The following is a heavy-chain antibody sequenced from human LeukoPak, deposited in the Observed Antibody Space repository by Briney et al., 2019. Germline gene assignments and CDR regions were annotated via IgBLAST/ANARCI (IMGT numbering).Heavy chain of an antibody. V-gene: IGHV4-39*01. D-gene: IGHD5/OR15-5a*01. CDR1: GGSISSGFYY. J-gene: IGHJ4*02. CDR3: ATLVSTRYYFDY. CDR2: IYYSGTT. Sequence: PSETLSLTCTVSGGSISSGFYYWGWIRQPPGKGLEWIGSIYYSGTTYYNPSLKSRVTISVDTSRNQFSLKLSSVTAADTAVYFCATLVSTRYYFDYWGQGTLVTVSS.